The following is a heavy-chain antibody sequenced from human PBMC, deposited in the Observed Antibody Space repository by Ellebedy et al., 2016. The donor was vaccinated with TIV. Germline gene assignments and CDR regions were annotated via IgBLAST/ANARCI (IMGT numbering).Heavy chain of an antibody. CDR2: INPNSGGT. Sequence: AASVKVSCKASGYTFTGYYMHWVRQAPGQGLEWMGWINPNSGGTNYAQKFQGRVTMTRDTSISTAYMELSRLRSDDTAVYYCARELKNLTTVTTIDYWGQGTLVTVSS. J-gene: IGHJ4*02. V-gene: IGHV1-2*02. CDR3: ARELKNLTTVTTIDY. D-gene: IGHD4-17*01. CDR1: GYTFTGYY.